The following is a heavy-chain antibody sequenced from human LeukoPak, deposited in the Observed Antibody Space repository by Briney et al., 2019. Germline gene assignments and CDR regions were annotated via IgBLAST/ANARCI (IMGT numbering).Heavy chain of an antibody. Sequence: PSQTLSLTCTVSGGSLNSGGYYWSWIRQHPGKGLEWIGYIYYSGSTYYNPSLKSRVTISVDTSKNQFSLKLSAVTAADTAVYYCAREKANDGFDIWGQGTMVTVS. CDR3: AREKANDGFDI. CDR2: IYYSGST. CDR1: GGSLNSGGYY. J-gene: IGHJ3*02. V-gene: IGHV4-31*03.